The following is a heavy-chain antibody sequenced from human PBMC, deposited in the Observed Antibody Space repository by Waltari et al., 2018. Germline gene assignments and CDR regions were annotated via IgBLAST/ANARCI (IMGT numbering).Heavy chain of an antibody. V-gene: IGHV3-23*01. D-gene: IGHD3-10*01. CDR1: GFTFPDYA. CDR3: AKRTYGPFDS. J-gene: IGHJ4*01. CDR2: ILSNGATT. Sequence: EEQLLESGGALIQPGGSLSLSCAASGFTFPDYAMDWVRQVPGKGLEWVSAILSNGATTYYAASLKGRFTISRDNSKNTLYLQMNSLTAEDTAVYYCAKRTYGPFDSWGHGTLVTVSS.